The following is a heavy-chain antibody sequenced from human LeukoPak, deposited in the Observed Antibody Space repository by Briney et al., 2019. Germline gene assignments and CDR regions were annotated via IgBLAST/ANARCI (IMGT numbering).Heavy chain of an antibody. CDR1: GITFSYST. J-gene: IGHJ4*02. V-gene: IGHV1-69*05. CDR3: ARGQRYGYCSSTSCYTFDY. CDR2: IIPIFGTA. D-gene: IGHD2-2*02. Sequence: SVKVSCKASGITFSYSTISWVRQAPGQGLEWMGGIIPIFGTANYAQKFQGRVTITTDESTSTVYMELSSLRSEDTAVYYCARGQRYGYCSSTSCYTFDYWGQGTLVTVSS.